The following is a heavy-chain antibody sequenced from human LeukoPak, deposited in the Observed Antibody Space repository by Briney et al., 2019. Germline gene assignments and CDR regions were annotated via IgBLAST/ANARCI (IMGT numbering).Heavy chain of an antibody. CDR1: GFTFSSYW. CDR2: IKQDGSEK. V-gene: IGHV3-7*01. D-gene: IGHD2-2*01. J-gene: IGHJ5*02. Sequence: GGSLRLSCAASGFTFSSYWMSWVRQAPGKGLEWVANIKQDGSEKYYVDSVKGRFTISRDNAKNSLYLQMNSLRAEDTAVYYCARGSNGGINWFDPWGQGTLVTVSS. CDR3: ARGSNGGINWFDP.